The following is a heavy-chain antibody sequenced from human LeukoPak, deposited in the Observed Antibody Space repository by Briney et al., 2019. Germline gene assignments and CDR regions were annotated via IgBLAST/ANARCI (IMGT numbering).Heavy chain of an antibody. V-gene: IGHV3-7*01. D-gene: IGHD3-3*02. CDR3: ATLAFDS. Sequence: GGSLRLSSTASGFTFSRSWMHWVRQAPGKGLEWVADIKEDGSDKYYGDSVKGRFTISRDNAKNSVYLQMNSLSPEDTAIYFCATLAFDSWGRGTLVTVSS. CDR2: IKEDGSDK. CDR1: GFTFSRSW. J-gene: IGHJ4*02.